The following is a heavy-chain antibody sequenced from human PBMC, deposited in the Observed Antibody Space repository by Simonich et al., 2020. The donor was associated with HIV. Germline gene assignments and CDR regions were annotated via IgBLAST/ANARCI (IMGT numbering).Heavy chain of an antibody. CDR3: ARRGPRYYDSSGYYSR. Sequence: QVQLPQWGAGLLKPSETLSLTCAVYGWSFSGYYWSWIRQPPGKGLEWIGEINHSGSTNYNPSLKSRVTISVDTSKNQFSLKLSSVTAADTAVYYCARRGPRYYDSSGYYSRWGQGTLVTVSS. CDR1: GWSFSGYY. J-gene: IGHJ4*02. CDR2: INHSGST. D-gene: IGHD3-22*01. V-gene: IGHV4-34*01.